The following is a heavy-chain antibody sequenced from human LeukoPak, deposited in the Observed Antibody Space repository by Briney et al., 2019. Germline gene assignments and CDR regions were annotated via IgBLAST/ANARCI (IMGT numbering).Heavy chain of an antibody. CDR3: ARHEGYCSGGSCYHYYYYYMDA. CDR1: GGSFSGYY. V-gene: IGHV4-34*01. CDR2: ISHSGST. D-gene: IGHD2-15*01. J-gene: IGHJ6*03. Sequence: SETLSLTCAVYGGSFSGYYWSWIRQPPGKGLEWIGEISHSGSTNYNPSLKSRVTISVDTSKNQFSLKLSSVTAADTAVYYCARHEGYCSGGSCYHYYYYYMDAWGKGTTVTISS.